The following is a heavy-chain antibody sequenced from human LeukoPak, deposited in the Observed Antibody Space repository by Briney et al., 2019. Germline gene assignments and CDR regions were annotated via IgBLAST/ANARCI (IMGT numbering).Heavy chain of an antibody. CDR2: SSGSGGST. V-gene: IGHV3-23*01. Sequence: GSLRLSCAASGFTFSSYAMTWVRQAPGKGLEWVSGSSGSGGSTYYADSVKGRFTISRDNSKNELYLQMNSLRAEDTAVYYCAKGRNLYYYSSMDVWGQGTTVTVSS. CDR1: GFTFSSYA. J-gene: IGHJ6*02. CDR3: AKGRNLYYYSSMDV.